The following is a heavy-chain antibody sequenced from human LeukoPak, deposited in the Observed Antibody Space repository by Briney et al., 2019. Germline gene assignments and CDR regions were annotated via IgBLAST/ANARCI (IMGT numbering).Heavy chain of an antibody. Sequence: ASVKVSCKASGYTFTSYGISLVRQAPGQGLEWMGWISAYNGNTNYAQKLQGRVTMTTDTSTSTAYMELRSLRSDDTAVYYCARSVDYDSSGYYSYWGQGTLVTVSS. CDR2: ISAYNGNT. CDR3: ARSVDYDSSGYYSY. V-gene: IGHV1-18*01. J-gene: IGHJ4*02. CDR1: GYTFTSYG. D-gene: IGHD3-22*01.